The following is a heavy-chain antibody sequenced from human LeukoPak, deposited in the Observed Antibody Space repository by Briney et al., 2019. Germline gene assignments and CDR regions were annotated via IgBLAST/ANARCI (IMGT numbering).Heavy chain of an antibody. CDR3: ARDIHVYSSGRTPGC. CDR1: GYTFTSYY. CDR2: INPSGGST. V-gene: IGHV1-46*01. D-gene: IGHD5-18*01. Sequence: ASVKVSCKASGYTFTSYYMHWVRQAPGQGLEWMGIINPSGGSTSYAQKFQGRVTMTRDTSTGTVYMELSSLRSEDTAVYYCARDIHVYSSGRTPGCWGQGTLVTVSS. J-gene: IGHJ4*02.